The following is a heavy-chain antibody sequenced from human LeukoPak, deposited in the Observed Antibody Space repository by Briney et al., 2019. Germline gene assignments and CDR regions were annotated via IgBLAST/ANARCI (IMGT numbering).Heavy chain of an antibody. CDR3: TSRYYDILTGYFLFDY. V-gene: IGHV3-73*01. CDR2: IRSKANSYAT. Sequence: GGSLKLSCAASGFTFSVSAMHCVRQASGKGLEWVGRIRSKANSYATAYAASVKGRFTISRDDSKNTAYLQMNSLKTEDTAVYYCTSRYYDILTGYFLFDYWGQGTLVTVSS. CDR1: GFTFSVSA. D-gene: IGHD3-9*01. J-gene: IGHJ4*02.